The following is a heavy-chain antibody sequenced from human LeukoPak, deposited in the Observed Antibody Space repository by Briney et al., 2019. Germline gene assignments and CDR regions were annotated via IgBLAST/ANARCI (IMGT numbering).Heavy chain of an antibody. CDR3: ARVGYDILTGYYGYFDY. CDR2: IKQDGSEK. CDR1: GFTFSSYW. V-gene: IGHV3-7*03. Sequence: GGSLRLSCAASGFTFSSYWMSWVRQAPGKGLEWVANIKQDGSEKYYVDSVKGRFTISRDNAKNSLYLQTNSLRAEDTAVYYCARVGYDILTGYYGYFDYWGQGTLVTVSS. D-gene: IGHD3-9*01. J-gene: IGHJ4*02.